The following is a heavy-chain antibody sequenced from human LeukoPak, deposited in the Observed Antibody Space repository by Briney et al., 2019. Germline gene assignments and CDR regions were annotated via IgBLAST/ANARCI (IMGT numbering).Heavy chain of an antibody. J-gene: IGHJ4*02. Sequence: PGGSLRLSCAASGFTFSSYAMSWVRQAPGKGLEWVSAISGSGGSTYYADSVKGRFTISRDNSKNTLYLQMNSLRAEDTAVYYCAKVGGYYYGSGSHPDYWGQGTLVTVSS. CDR3: AKVGGYYYGSGSHPDY. CDR1: GFTFSSYA. V-gene: IGHV3-23*01. D-gene: IGHD3-10*01. CDR2: ISGSGGST.